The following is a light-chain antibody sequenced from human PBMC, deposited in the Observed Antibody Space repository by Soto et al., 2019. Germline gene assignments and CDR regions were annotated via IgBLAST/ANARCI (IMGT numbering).Light chain of an antibody. Sequence: FVWTDSPCTLSLSPLERATLSFMSSQSVSSRLAWYQQKPGQAPRLLISGASSRATGIPDRFSGSGSGTDFTLTISRLEPEDFATYYCQQLNIYPPITFGQGTRLEIK. V-gene: IGKV3-20*01. CDR1: QSVSSR. CDR2: GAS. CDR3: QQLNIYPPIT. J-gene: IGKJ5*01.